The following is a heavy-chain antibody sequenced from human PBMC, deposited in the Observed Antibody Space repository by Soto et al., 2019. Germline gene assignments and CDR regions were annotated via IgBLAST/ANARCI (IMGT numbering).Heavy chain of an antibody. CDR1: GFTFDDYA. Sequence: PGGSLRLSCAASGFTFDDYAMHWVRQAPGKGLEWVSGISWNSGSIGYADSVKGRFTISRDNAKNSLYLQMNSLRAEDTALYYCAKDGTLAGTTYYYGMDVWGQGTTVTVSS. D-gene: IGHD6-19*01. CDR3: AKDGTLAGTTYYYGMDV. J-gene: IGHJ6*02. V-gene: IGHV3-9*01. CDR2: ISWNSGSI.